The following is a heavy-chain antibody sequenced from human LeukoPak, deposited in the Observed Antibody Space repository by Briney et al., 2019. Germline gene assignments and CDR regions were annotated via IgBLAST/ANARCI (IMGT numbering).Heavy chain of an antibody. D-gene: IGHD2-15*01. Sequence: SGTLSLTCSVSGGSISTPTYFWAWIRQPPGKGLEWIGSLYYSGSTYYNPSLKSRVTISVDTSKNQFSLKLSSVTAADTAVYYCARLVRLGYCSGDSCPGFDYWGQGTLVTVSS. CDR1: GGSISTPTYF. CDR2: LYYSGST. J-gene: IGHJ4*02. CDR3: ARLVRLGYCSGDSCPGFDY. V-gene: IGHV4-39*01.